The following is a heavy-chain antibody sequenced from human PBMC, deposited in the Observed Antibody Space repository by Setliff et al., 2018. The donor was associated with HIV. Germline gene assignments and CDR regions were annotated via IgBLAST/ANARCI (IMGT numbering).Heavy chain of an antibody. Sequence: SETLSLTCAVYNTSVSGYYWTWIRQSPGRGLEWIGEINQSGGTDYNPSLRSRVYMSLDTSKNQFSLKLLSVTAADSAVYYCARGLGITMVRGIRTFDSWGQGTQVT. CDR2: INQSGGT. V-gene: IGHV4-34*01. CDR1: NTSVSGYY. CDR3: ARGLGITMVRGIRTFDS. D-gene: IGHD3-10*01. J-gene: IGHJ5*01.